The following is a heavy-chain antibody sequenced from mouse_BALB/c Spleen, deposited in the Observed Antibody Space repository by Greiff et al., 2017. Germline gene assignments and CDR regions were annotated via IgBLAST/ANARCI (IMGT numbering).Heavy chain of an antibody. D-gene: IGHD1-1*02. Sequence: EVKLVESGPGLVKPSQSLSLTCTVTGYSITSDYAWNWIRQFPGNKLEWMGYISYSGSTSYNPSLKSRISITRDTSKNQFFLQLNSVTTEDTATYYCSILSNPFAYWGQGTLVTVSA. J-gene: IGHJ3*01. CDR1: GYSITSDYA. CDR2: ISYSGST. V-gene: IGHV3-2*02. CDR3: SILSNPFAY.